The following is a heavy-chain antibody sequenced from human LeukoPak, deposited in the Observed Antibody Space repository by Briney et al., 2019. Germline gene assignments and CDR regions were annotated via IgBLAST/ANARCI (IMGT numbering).Heavy chain of an antibody. J-gene: IGHJ4*02. CDR2: ISSGGSSI. CDR1: GFTFSRYE. D-gene: IGHD1-14*01. Sequence: GGSLRLSCAASGFTFSRYEMNWVRQAPGKGLEWVSYISSGGSSIYYADSVKGRFTISRDNAKNSLYLQMSSLRAEETAVYYCARGYRFLDYWGQGTLVTVSS. CDR3: ARGYRFLDY. V-gene: IGHV3-48*03.